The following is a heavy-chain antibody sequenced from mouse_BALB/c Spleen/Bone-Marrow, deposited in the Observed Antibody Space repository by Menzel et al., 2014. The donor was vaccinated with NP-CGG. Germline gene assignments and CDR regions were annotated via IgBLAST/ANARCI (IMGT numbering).Heavy chain of an antibody. CDR1: GYTFTEYT. V-gene: IGHV1-18*01. D-gene: IGHD2-2*01. CDR2: INPNNGGT. J-gene: IGHJ3*01. CDR3: ARSYGYERSWFAY. Sequence: DVQLQESGPEVVEPGASVKISCKTSGYTFTEYTMHWVKQSHGKSLEWIGGINPNNGGTTYNQKFKGKATLTVDKSSSTAYMELRSLTSEDSAVYYCARSYGYERSWFAYWGQGTLVTVSA.